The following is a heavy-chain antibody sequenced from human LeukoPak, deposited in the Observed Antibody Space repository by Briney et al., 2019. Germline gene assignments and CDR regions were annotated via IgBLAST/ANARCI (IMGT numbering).Heavy chain of an antibody. J-gene: IGHJ4*02. D-gene: IGHD6-13*01. V-gene: IGHV1-2*02. Sequence: ASVKVSCKASGYTFTGYYMHWVRQAPGQGLEWMGWINPNSGGTNYAQKFQGRVTMTGDTSISTAYMELSRLRSDDTAVYYCARAAGGQQLDRKWGQGTLVTVSS. CDR1: GYTFTGYY. CDR2: INPNSGGT. CDR3: ARAAGGQQLDRK.